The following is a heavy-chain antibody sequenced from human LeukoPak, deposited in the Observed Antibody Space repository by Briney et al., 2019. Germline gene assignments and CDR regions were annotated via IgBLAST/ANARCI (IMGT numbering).Heavy chain of an antibody. J-gene: IGHJ3*02. Sequence: PSETLSLTCAVYGGSFSGYYWSWIRQPPGKGLEWIGEINHSGSTNYNPSLKSRVTISVDTSKNQFSLKLSSVTAADTAVYYCAIGLAWKIQLWTDEPPVAFDIWGQGTMVTVSS. CDR1: GGSFSGYY. CDR3: AIGLAWKIQLWTDEPPVAFDI. CDR2: INHSGST. D-gene: IGHD5-18*01. V-gene: IGHV4-34*01.